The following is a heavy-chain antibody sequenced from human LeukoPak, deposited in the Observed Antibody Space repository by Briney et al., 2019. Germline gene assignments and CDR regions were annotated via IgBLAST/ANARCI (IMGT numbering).Heavy chain of an antibody. CDR3: ARRAVSTSLVDY. D-gene: IGHD4-17*01. CDR2: IYPGDSDT. J-gene: IGHJ4*02. V-gene: IGHV5-51*01. Sequence: GESLKTSLKGSGSSFTSYCIGWGRPRPGKGLEWMGIIYPGDSDTRYSPYFQGQVTISAHKSIRTAHLQWSSLKASDTAMYYCARRAVSTSLVDYWGQGTLVTVSS. CDR1: GSSFTSYC.